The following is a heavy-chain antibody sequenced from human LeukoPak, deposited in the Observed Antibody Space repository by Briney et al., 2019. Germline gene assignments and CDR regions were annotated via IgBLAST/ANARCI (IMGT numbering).Heavy chain of an antibody. V-gene: IGHV3-30*04. CDR3: ARGYSYGWGPYYYYMDV. D-gene: IGHD5-18*01. Sequence: GGSLRLSCAASGFTFSSYAMHWVRQAPGKGLEWVAVISYDGSNKYYADSVKGRFTISRDNSKNTLYLQMNSLRAEDTAVYYCARGYSYGWGPYYYYMDVWGKGTTVTVSS. CDR1: GFTFSSYA. J-gene: IGHJ6*03. CDR2: ISYDGSNK.